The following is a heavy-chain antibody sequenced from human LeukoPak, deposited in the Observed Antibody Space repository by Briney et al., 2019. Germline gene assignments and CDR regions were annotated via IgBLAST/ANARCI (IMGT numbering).Heavy chain of an antibody. D-gene: IGHD6-13*01. J-gene: IGHJ4*02. CDR1: GDSISNYY. Sequence: SETLSLTCAVSGDSISNYYWSWIRQPPGKGLEWIGYIYYSGSTNYNPSLKSRVTISVDTSKNQFSLKLSSVTAADTAVYYCAREVVAAAGTVDYWGQGTLVIVSS. CDR3: AREVVAAAGTVDY. CDR2: IYYSGST. V-gene: IGHV4-59*01.